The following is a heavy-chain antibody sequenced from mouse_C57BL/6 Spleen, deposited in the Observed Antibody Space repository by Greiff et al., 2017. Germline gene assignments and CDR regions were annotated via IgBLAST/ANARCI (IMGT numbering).Heavy chain of an antibody. D-gene: IGHD2-2*01. J-gene: IGHJ2*01. V-gene: IGHV1-50*01. Sequence: QVQLQQPGAELVKPGASVKLSCKASGYTFTSYWMQWVKQRPGQGLEWIGEIDPSDSYTNYNQKFKGKATLTVDTSSSTAYMQLSSLTSEDSAVYYCARGMVTTTFDYWGQGTTLTVSS. CDR1: GYTFTSYW. CDR3: ARGMVTTTFDY. CDR2: IDPSDSYT.